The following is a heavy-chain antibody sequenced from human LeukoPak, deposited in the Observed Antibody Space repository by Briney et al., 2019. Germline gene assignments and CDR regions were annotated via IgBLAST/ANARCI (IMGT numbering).Heavy chain of an antibody. CDR2: VKGDGRTT. Sequence: GGSLRLSCAASGLTFSDFWMHWVRQSPGKGLVWVALVKGDGRTTIYADSVKGRFTISRDNAKNTLYLQMNSLRADDSGVYYCATGHSYGYDYWGQGVLVTVSS. CDR3: ATGHSYGYDY. J-gene: IGHJ4*02. D-gene: IGHD5-18*01. V-gene: IGHV3-74*01. CDR1: GLTFSDFW.